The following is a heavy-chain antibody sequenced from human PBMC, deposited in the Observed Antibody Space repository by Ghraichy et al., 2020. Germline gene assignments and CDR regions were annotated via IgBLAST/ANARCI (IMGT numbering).Heavy chain of an antibody. CDR3: ARGSNGRDY. J-gene: IGHJ4*02. D-gene: IGHD6-19*01. V-gene: IGHV3-53*04. CDR1: GFTVSNNY. CDR2: IYSGGST. Sequence: GGSLRLSCAASGFTVSNNYIIWVRQAPGEGLEWVSVIYSGGSTYYADSVKGRFTISRHNSKNTLYLQMNSLRTEDTAVYYCARGSNGRDYWGQGTLVTVSS.